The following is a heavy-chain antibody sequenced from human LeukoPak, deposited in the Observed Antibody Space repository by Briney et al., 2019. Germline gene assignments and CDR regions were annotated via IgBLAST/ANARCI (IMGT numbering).Heavy chain of an antibody. V-gene: IGHV1-2*02. Sequence: ASVKVSCKATGYTFTDYYIHWVRQAPGQGLEWMGWINPNSGGTNYAQKFQGRVTMTRDTSISTAYMELSRLRSDDTAVSYCAREISGDGSNYFDYWGQGTLVTVSP. D-gene: IGHD5-12*01. CDR1: GYTFTDYY. CDR3: AREISGDGSNYFDY. J-gene: IGHJ4*02. CDR2: INPNSGGT.